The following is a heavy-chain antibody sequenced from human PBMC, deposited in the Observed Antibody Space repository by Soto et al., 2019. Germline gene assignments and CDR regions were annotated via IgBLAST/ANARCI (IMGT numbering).Heavy chain of an antibody. CDR3: ARLKGMNTITYFEY. Sequence: PGESLKISCSVSGYDFASYWIGWVRQVPGKGLEWVGIIYPSDSDTRYSPPFQGQVSISADTSLSTAFLQWNRLKPSDTAMYYCARLKGMNTITYFEYWGPGTPVPVSS. CDR2: IYPSDSDT. J-gene: IGHJ4*02. CDR1: GYDFASYW. V-gene: IGHV5-51*01. D-gene: IGHD5-12*01.